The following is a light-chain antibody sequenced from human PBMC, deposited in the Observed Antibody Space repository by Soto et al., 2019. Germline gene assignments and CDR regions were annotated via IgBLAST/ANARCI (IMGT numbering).Light chain of an antibody. Sequence: EIVLTQSPGTLSSSPGERATLSCRASQTVTSNYLAWYQQRPGQSPRLLIYDVSTRATGIPARFGGSGSGTDFTLTISSLETEDFAVYYCQQRTNWPLTFGGGTKVEI. CDR1: QTVTSNY. J-gene: IGKJ4*01. CDR2: DVS. V-gene: IGKV3-11*01. CDR3: QQRTNWPLT.